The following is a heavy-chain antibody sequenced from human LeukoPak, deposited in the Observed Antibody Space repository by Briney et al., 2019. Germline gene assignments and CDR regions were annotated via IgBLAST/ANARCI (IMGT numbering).Heavy chain of an antibody. CDR1: GGSISTYY. CDR3: ARGPVGGATYYDGDAFDI. CDR2: FNPSGNT. Sequence: SETLSLTCSVSGGSISTYYWTWIRQPPGKGLEWIGTFNPSGNTYHNPSLKSRITISVDTSKNQFSLKLSSVTAVDTAVYYCARGPVGGATYYDGDAFDIWGQGTMVTVSS. V-gene: IGHV4-59*01. J-gene: IGHJ3*02. D-gene: IGHD1-26*01.